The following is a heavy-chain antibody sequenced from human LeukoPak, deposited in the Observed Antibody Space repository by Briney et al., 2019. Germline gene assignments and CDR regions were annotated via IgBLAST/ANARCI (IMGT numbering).Heavy chain of an antibody. V-gene: IGHV3-74*01. D-gene: IGHD3-22*01. CDR1: GFTFSTSW. J-gene: IGHJ4*02. CDR2: INSDGSTT. Sequence: GGSLRLSCAASGFTFSTSWMHWVRQAPQEGLVWVSRINSDGSTTTYADSVKGRFAISRDNAKNTVYLQMNSLRAEDTAVYYCARAMISGSDYWGQGTLVTVSS. CDR3: ARAMISGSDY.